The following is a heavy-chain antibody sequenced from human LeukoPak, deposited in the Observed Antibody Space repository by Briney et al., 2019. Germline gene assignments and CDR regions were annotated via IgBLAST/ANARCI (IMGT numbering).Heavy chain of an antibody. J-gene: IGHJ4*02. D-gene: IGHD2-15*01. CDR2: INHSGST. CDR1: GGSFSGYY. Sequence: ETLSLTCAVYGGSFSGYYWSWIRQPPGKGLEWIGEINHSGSTNYNPSLKSRVTISVDTSKNQFSLKLSSVTAADTAVYYCARGLSAIVYWGQGTLVTVSS. V-gene: IGHV4-34*01. CDR3: ARGLSAIVY.